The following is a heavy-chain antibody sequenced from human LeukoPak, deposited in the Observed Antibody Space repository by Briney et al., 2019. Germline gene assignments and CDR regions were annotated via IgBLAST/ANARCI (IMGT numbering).Heavy chain of an antibody. D-gene: IGHD4-17*01. CDR1: GFTFSSYE. V-gene: IGHV3-23*01. CDR2: IGTSGGDT. Sequence: PGGSLRLSCAASGFTFSSYEMNWVRQAPGKGLEWVAAIGTSGGDTYYADSVKGRFTISRDNSKNTLSVQMNSLRVDDTAIYYCAKGTVTRAYYYFYMDVWGKGTTVTIS. J-gene: IGHJ6*03. CDR3: AKGTVTRAYYYFYMDV.